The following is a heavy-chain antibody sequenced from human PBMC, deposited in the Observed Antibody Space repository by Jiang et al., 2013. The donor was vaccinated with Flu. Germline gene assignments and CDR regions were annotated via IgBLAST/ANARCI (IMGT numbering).Heavy chain of an antibody. CDR3: ARDPPMSNFALDV. CDR1: GFTFKTHA. V-gene: IGHV3-33*01. CDR2: IWFDGSNK. J-gene: IGHJ6*02. D-gene: IGHD1-1*01. Sequence: VQLVESGGGVVQPGRSLRLSCAASGFTFKTHAMHWVRQAPGKGLEWVGFIWFDGSNKYYADSVKGRFTISRDNSKNTVYLQMNSLRVEDTAVYYCARDPPMSNFALDVWGQGITVTVPS.